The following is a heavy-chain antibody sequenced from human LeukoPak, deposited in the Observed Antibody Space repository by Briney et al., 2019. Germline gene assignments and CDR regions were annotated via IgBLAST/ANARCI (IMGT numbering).Heavy chain of an antibody. V-gene: IGHV4-59*01. CDR1: GASISSYY. J-gene: IGHJ4*02. CDR3: ARENPSGYYNRPIDY. Sequence: SETLSLTCTVSGASISSYYWSWIRRPPGKGLEWIGDIYYSGSIKYNPSLKSRVTMSVDTSKNQFSLKLSSVTAADTAIYYCARENPSGYYNRPIDYWGQGTLVTVSS. CDR2: IYYSGSI. D-gene: IGHD3-22*01.